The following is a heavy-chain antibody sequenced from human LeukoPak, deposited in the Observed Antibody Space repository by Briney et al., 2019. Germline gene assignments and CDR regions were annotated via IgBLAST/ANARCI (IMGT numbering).Heavy chain of an antibody. V-gene: IGHV1-69*13. J-gene: IGHJ6*02. CDR3: ARAVSPYYDILTGMDV. Sequence: SVKVSCKASGGTFSSYAISWVRQAPGQWLEWMGGTIPIFGTANHAQKFQGRVTITADESTSTAYMELSSLRSEDTAVYYCARAVSPYYDILTGMDVWGQGTTVTVSS. CDR2: TIPIFGTA. CDR1: GGTFSSYA. D-gene: IGHD3-9*01.